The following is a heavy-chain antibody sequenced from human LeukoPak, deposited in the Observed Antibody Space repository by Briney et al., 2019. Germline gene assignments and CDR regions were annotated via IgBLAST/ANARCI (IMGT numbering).Heavy chain of an antibody. D-gene: IGHD3-10*01. CDR3: AKVWFGEFAVRYFDY. V-gene: IGHV3-23*01. J-gene: IGHJ4*02. CDR2: VSGGGGST. Sequence: PGGSLRLSCAASGFTFSSYAMSWVRQAPGKGLEWVSAVSGGGGSTYYADSVKGRFTISRDNSKNTLYLQKNSLRAEDTAVYYCAKVWFGEFAVRYFDYWGQGTLVTVSS. CDR1: GFTFSSYA.